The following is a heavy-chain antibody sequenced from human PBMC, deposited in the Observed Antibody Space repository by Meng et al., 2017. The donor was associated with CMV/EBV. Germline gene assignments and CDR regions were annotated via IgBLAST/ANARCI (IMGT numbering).Heavy chain of an antibody. CDR3: ARGVVPAAINWFDP. D-gene: IGHD2-2*02. J-gene: IGHJ5*02. CDR1: GFTFSNAW. Sequence: GESLKISCAASGFTFSNAWMSWVRQAPGKGLEWVGRIKSKTDGGTTDYAAPVKGRFTISRDDSKNTLYLQMNSLRAEDTAVYYCARGVVPAAINWFDPWGQGTLVTVSS. CDR2: IKSKTDGGTT. V-gene: IGHV3-15*01.